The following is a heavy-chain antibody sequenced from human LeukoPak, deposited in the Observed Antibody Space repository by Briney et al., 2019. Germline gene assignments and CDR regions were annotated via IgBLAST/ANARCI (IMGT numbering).Heavy chain of an antibody. J-gene: IGHJ4*02. CDR2: ISGDTGST. Sequence: GGSLRLSCAASGFTFSGYAMSWLRQAPGKGLEFVSAISGDTGSTFYADSVKGRFTVSRDNSQNTLYLQMNSLRAEDTAVYYCARDGSNDYYDSSGLVYWGQGTLVTVSS. CDR3: ARDGSNDYYDSSGLVY. CDR1: GFTFSGYA. D-gene: IGHD3-22*01. V-gene: IGHV3-23*01.